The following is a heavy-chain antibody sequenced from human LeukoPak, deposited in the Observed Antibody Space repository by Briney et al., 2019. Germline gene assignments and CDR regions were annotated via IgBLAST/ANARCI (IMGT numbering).Heavy chain of an antibody. CDR1: GFTFSDYW. D-gene: IGHD5-24*01. V-gene: IGHV3-7*03. J-gene: IGHJ4*02. Sequence: PGGSLRLSCAASGFTFSDYWMTWVRQAPGKGLEWVANIKQDGGETYYVDSVKGRFTISRDNAKNSLYLQMNSLRAEDTAVYYCARDRRDVFDYWGQGTLVTVSS. CDR2: IKQDGGET. CDR3: ARDRRDVFDY.